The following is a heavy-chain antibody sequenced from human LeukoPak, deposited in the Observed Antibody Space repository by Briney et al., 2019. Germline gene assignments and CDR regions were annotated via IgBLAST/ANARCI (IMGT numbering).Heavy chain of an antibody. V-gene: IGHV4-34*01. J-gene: IGHJ4*02. D-gene: IGHD1-26*01. Sequence: SETLSLTCAVYGGSFSGYYWSWIRQPPGKGLEWIGEINHSGSTSYDPSLKSRVTISVDTSKNQFSLKLSSVTAADTAVYYCARLIVGATDFDYWGQGTLVTVSS. CDR1: GGSFSGYY. CDR2: INHSGST. CDR3: ARLIVGATDFDY.